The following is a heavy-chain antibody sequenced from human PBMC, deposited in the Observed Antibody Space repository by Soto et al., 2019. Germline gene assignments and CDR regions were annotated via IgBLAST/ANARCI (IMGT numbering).Heavy chain of an antibody. D-gene: IGHD3-22*01. CDR3: ARDVGYYYDSSGYYCYFDY. CDR1: GGSISSGVYY. J-gene: IGHJ4*02. Sequence: PSETLSLTCTVSGGSISSGVYYWSWIRQHPGKGLEWIGYIYYSGSTYYNPSLKSRVTISVDTSKNQFSLKLRSLRSDDTAVYYCARDVGYYYDSSGYYCYFDYWGQGTLVTVSS. CDR2: IYYSGST. V-gene: IGHV4-31*03.